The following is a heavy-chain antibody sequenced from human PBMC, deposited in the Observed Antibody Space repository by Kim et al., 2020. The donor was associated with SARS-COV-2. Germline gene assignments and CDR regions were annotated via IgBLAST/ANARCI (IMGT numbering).Heavy chain of an antibody. J-gene: IGHJ4*02. V-gene: IGHV4-59*01. D-gene: IGHD3-10*01. CDR3: ARKTALSGIDY. CDR2: IYYSGST. Sequence: SETLSLTCTVSGGSISSYYWSWIRQPPGKGLEWIGYIYYSGSTNYNPSLKSRVTISVDTSKNQFSLKLSSVTAADTAVYYCARKTALSGIDYWGQGTLVTVSS. CDR1: GGSISSYY.